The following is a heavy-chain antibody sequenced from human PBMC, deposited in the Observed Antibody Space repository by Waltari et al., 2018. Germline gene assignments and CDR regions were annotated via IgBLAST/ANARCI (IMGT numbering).Heavy chain of an antibody. J-gene: IGHJ6*03. Sequence: QVQLQQWGAGLLKPSETLSLTCAVYGGSFSGYYWSWIRQPPGQGLEWIGEINHSGSTNYNPSLKSRVTISVDTSKNQFSLKLSSVTAADTAVYYCARGQGRSRTRYYYYYMDVWGKGTTVTVSS. D-gene: IGHD2-2*01. CDR3: ARGQGRSRTRYYYYYMDV. CDR1: GGSFSGYY. V-gene: IGHV4-34*01. CDR2: INHSGST.